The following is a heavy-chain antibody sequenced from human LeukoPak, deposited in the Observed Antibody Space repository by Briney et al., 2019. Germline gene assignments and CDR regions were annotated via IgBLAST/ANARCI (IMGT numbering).Heavy chain of an antibody. D-gene: IGHD1-26*01. CDR2: NYYSGST. V-gene: IGHV4-59*01. CDR1: GGSISSYY. CDR3: AASFAGATGKYPFDY. J-gene: IGHJ4*02. Sequence: SETLSLTCTVSGGSISSYYWSWIRQPPGKGLEWIGYNYYSGSTNYNPSLKSRVTISVDTSKNQFSLKLSSVTAADTAVYYCAASFAGATGKYPFDYWGQGTLVTVSS.